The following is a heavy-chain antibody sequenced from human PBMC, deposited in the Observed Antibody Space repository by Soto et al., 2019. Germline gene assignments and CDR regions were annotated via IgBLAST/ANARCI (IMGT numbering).Heavy chain of an antibody. J-gene: IGHJ6*04. CDR2: IYHSGST. D-gene: IGHD4-17*01. CDR1: GGSISSSNW. Sequence: SETLSLTCAVSGGSISSSNWWSWVRQPPGKGLEWIGEIYHSGSTNYTPSLKNRVTISVDKSKNQFSLKLSSVTAADTAVYYCARVDLNGVYGDYVDYYYYGMDVWGEGTKVTVSS. V-gene: IGHV4-4*02. CDR3: ARVDLNGVYGDYVDYYYYGMDV.